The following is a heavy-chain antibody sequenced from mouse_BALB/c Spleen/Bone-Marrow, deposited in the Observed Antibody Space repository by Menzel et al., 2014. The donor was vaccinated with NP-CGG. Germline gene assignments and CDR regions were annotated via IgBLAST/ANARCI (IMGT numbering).Heavy chain of an antibody. CDR2: IDPANGNT. Sequence: EVNVVESGAELVKPGASVKLSCTASGFNIKDTYMHWVKQRPEQGLEWIGRIDPANGNTKYDPKFQGKATITADTSSNTAYLQLSSLTSEDTAAYYCARGYDEGFAYWGQGTLVTVSA. V-gene: IGHV14-3*02. D-gene: IGHD2-14*01. CDR3: ARGYDEGFAY. J-gene: IGHJ3*01. CDR1: GFNIKDTY.